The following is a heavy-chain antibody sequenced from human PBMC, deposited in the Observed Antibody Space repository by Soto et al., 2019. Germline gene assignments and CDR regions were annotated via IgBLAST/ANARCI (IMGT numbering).Heavy chain of an antibody. CDR3: AKDLLHNTVTTCGS. J-gene: IGHJ4*02. CDR2: ISYDGNNK. D-gene: IGHD4-17*01. CDR1: GFTFSSYG. Sequence: QVQLVESGGGVVQPGRSLRLSCAASGFTFSSYGMHCVRQAPGKGLEWVAVISYDGNNKYYADSVKGRFTISRDNFKRTLYLQMDSLRAEDAAVYFCAKDLLHNTVTTCGSGGQGTLVTVSS. V-gene: IGHV3-30*18.